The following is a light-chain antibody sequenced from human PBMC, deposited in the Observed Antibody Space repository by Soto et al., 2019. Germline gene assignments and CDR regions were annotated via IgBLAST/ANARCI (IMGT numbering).Light chain of an antibody. J-gene: IGKJ1*01. V-gene: IGKV3-15*01. CDR1: QSVSNF. CDR3: QQYSNWPSWT. Sequence: EQVMTQSPATLSMSPGERATLSCRASQSVSNFLAWYQQKPGQTPRLLIYGASTRATGIPARFSGSGSGTEFTLTISSLQSEDFAVYYCQQYSNWPSWTFGQGTKVEVE. CDR2: GAS.